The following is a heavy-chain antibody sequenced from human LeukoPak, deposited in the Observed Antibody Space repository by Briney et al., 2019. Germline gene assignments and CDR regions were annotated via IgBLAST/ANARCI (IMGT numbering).Heavy chain of an antibody. J-gene: IGHJ3*02. CDR1: GFTFSSYA. CDR3: ARVCHYGGSYYGTFDI. Sequence: SVKLSCKASGFTFSSYAMSWVRQAPGQGLEWMGGILPIFGTANYAQKFQGRVTITADESTSTAYMELSSLRSEDTAVYYCARVCHYGGSYYGTFDIWGQGTMVTVSS. CDR2: ILPIFGTA. V-gene: IGHV1-69*13. D-gene: IGHD1-26*01.